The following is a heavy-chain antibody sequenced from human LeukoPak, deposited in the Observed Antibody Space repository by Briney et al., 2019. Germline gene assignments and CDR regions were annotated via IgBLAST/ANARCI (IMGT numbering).Heavy chain of an antibody. Sequence: PSETLSLTCTVSGGSISSNSYYWAWIRRPPGKGLEYIGSIYYTGATYYNPSLKSRVTMSVDTSKNQFSLKVSSVTAADTAVYYCARQWQWLVHVFDYWGQGTLVTVSS. CDR3: ARQWQWLVHVFDY. D-gene: IGHD6-19*01. V-gene: IGHV4-39*01. CDR2: IYYTGAT. J-gene: IGHJ4*02. CDR1: GGSISSNSYY.